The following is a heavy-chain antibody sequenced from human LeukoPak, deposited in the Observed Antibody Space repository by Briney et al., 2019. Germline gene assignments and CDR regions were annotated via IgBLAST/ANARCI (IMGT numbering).Heavy chain of an antibody. Sequence: SETLSLTCTVSGGSISGYYWSWIRHPAGKGLEWLGRIYASGSTDYNPSLKSRFTMSVDTSKNQFSLKMSTVTAADTAVYYCARAWSSSTYFDNWGQGTLVTVSS. D-gene: IGHD6-6*01. V-gene: IGHV4-4*07. CDR2: IYASGST. CDR1: GGSISGYY. J-gene: IGHJ4*02. CDR3: ARAWSSSTYFDN.